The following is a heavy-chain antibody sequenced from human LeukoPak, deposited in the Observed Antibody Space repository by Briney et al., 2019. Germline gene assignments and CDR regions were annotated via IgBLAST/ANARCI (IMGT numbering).Heavy chain of an antibody. Sequence: GASVKVSCKAPGYTFTSYDINWVRQATGQGLEWMGWMNPNSGNTGYAQKFQGRVTMTRNTSISTAYMELSSLRSEDTAVYYCARNLLLWFGESSSDCFDPWGQGTLVTVSS. CDR2: MNPNSGNT. CDR1: GYTFTSYD. V-gene: IGHV1-8*01. D-gene: IGHD3-10*01. CDR3: ARNLLLWFGESSSDCFDP. J-gene: IGHJ5*02.